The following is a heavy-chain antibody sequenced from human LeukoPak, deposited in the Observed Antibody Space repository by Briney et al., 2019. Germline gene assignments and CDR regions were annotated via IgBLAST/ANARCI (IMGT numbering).Heavy chain of an antibody. CDR1: GFTFSSYS. CDR2: ISSSSSTI. CDR3: ARDYYDSSGYYYRDY. J-gene: IGHJ4*02. Sequence: GGSLRLSCAASGFTFSSYSMNWVRQAPGKGLEWVSYISSSSSTIYYADSVKGRFTISRDNAKSSLYLQMNSLRAEDTAVYYCARDYYDSSGYYYRDYWGQGTLVTVSS. V-gene: IGHV3-48*01. D-gene: IGHD3-22*01.